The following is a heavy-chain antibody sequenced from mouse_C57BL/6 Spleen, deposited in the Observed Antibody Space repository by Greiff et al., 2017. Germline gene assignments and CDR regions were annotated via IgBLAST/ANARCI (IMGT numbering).Heavy chain of an antibody. J-gene: IGHJ2*01. CDR1: GYTFTSYT. V-gene: IGHV1-4*01. D-gene: IGHD1-1*01. Sequence: QVQLQQSGAELARPGASVKMSCKASGYTFTSYTMHWVKQRPGQGLEWIGYINPSSGYTKYNQKFKDKDTLTADKSSSTAYMQLSSLTSEDSAVYYGARLYGYYGSSNGYFDYWGQGTTLTVSS. CDR3: ARLYGYYGSSNGYFDY. CDR2: INPSSGYT.